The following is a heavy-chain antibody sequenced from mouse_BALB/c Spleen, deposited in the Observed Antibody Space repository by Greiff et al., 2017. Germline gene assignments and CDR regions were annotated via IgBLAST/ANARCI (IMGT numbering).Heavy chain of an antibody. Sequence: EVKLVESGPELVKPGASVKISCKASGYSFTGYFMNWVKQSHGKSLEWIGRINPYNGDTFYNQKFKGKATLTVDKSSSTAHMELLSLTSEDSAVYYCGRGTDYYAMDYWGQGTSVTVSS. CDR3: GRGTDYYAMDY. CDR2: INPYNGDT. CDR1: GYSFTGYF. V-gene: IGHV1-37*01. D-gene: IGHD2-14*01. J-gene: IGHJ4*01.